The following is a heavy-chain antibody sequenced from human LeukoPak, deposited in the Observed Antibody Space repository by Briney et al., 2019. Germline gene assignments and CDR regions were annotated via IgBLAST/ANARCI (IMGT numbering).Heavy chain of an antibody. D-gene: IGHD6-13*01. Sequence: GGSLRLSCAASGFTFSSYWMHWVRQAPGKGLVWVSRINSDGSSTSYADSVKGRFTISRDNAKNTLYLQMNSLRAEDTAVYYCAKDFSSSWYSVYFDYWGQGTLVTVSS. CDR2: INSDGSST. CDR3: AKDFSSSWYSVYFDY. J-gene: IGHJ4*02. V-gene: IGHV3-74*01. CDR1: GFTFSSYW.